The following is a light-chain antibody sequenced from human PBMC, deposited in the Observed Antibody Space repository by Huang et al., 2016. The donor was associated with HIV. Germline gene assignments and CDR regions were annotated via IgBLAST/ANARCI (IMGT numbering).Light chain of an antibody. J-gene: IGKJ2*01. CDR3: QQRISWPPSDT. V-gene: IGKV3-11*01. CDR1: QSVSSY. CDR2: ATS. Sequence: EIVLTQSPATLSLSPGDRATLSCRASQSVSSYFAWYQQKPGQAPRLLIYATSNRATGVPARFSGSGSGTDFTLTISSLEPEDFANYYCQQRISWPPSDTFGQGTKVEI.